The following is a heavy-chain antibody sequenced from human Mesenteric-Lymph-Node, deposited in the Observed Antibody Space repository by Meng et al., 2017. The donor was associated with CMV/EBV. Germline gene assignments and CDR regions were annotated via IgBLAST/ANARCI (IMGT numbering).Heavy chain of an antibody. CDR1: GVSISSYY. Sequence: SETLSLTCTISGVSISSYYWSWIRQPPGKGLEWIGYIYYSDSESTNYNPSLKSRVTISVDTSKNQFSLKLRSVTAADTAVYYCARGPGPLTGTMSPSNWFDPWGQGTLVTVSS. V-gene: IGHV4-59*01. CDR3: ARGPGPLTGTMSPSNWFDP. J-gene: IGHJ5*02. D-gene: IGHD1-7*01. CDR2: IYYSDSEST.